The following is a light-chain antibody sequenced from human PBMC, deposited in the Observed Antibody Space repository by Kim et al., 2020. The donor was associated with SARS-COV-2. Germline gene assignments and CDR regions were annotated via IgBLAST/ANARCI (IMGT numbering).Light chain of an antibody. Sequence: SPGESATLSCRASQRISSTYLAWYQQKGGKAPRLRIYGTSNRATGIPDRLSGSGSGTDFTLTISRLEPEDLAVYYCQHSGPSPWTFGQGTKVDIK. V-gene: IGKV3-20*01. CDR1: QRISSTY. J-gene: IGKJ1*01. CDR2: GTS. CDR3: QHSGPSPWT.